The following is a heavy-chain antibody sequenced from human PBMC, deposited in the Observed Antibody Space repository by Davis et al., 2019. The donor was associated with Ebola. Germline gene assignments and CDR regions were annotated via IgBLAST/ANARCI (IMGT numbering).Heavy chain of an antibody. CDR3: ARGTNFYDNTGFYYFDY. CDR1: GGSFSDYD. J-gene: IGHJ4*02. V-gene: IGHV4-34*01. CDR2: INHSGS. Sequence: PGGSLRLSCAVYGGSFSDYDWNWIRQSPGKGLEWIGNINHSGSNYNSSLKSRVTLSLDTSKKQFSLKMTSVTAADTAVYYCARGTNFYDNTGFYYFDYWGQGTLVTVFS. D-gene: IGHD3-22*01.